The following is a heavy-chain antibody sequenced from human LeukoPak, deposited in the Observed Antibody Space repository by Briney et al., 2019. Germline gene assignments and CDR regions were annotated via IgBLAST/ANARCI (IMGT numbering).Heavy chain of an antibody. CDR3: VSDSSGSLY. Sequence: PGGSLRLSCAASGFTFNDHYMGWVRQAPGKGLEWLGRIKTKAQSYTTEYAASVKGRFTLSRDDSKNSLFLQMNGLKTLNTAMYYFVSDSSGSLYWGQGTLATVSS. CDR2: IKTKAQSYTT. J-gene: IGHJ4*02. V-gene: IGHV3-72*01. CDR1: GFTFNDHY. D-gene: IGHD6-19*01.